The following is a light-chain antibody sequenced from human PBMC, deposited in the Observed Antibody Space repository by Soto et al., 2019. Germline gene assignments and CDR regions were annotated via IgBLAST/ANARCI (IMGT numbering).Light chain of an antibody. J-gene: IGKJ2*01. CDR2: AAS. CDR3: QQSYIPPVT. V-gene: IGKV1-39*01. Sequence: DIQMTQSPSSLSASVGDRVTITCRASQSISSYLNWYQQKPGKAPKLLIYAASSFQSGVPSRFSGGGSGTYFTLTISSLQPEDFATYYCQQSYIPPVTFGQGTKLEIK. CDR1: QSISSY.